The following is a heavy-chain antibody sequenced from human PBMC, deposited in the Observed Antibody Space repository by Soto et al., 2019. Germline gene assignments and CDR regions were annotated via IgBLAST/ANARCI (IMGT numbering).Heavy chain of an antibody. J-gene: IGHJ4*02. Sequence: KTSETLSLTCTVSGGSISSSSYYWGWIRQPPGKGLEWIGSIYYSGSTYYNPSLKSRVTISVDTSKNQFSLKLSSVTAADTVVYYCARHARYYDSSGSAFDYWGQGTLVTVSS. CDR1: GGSISSSSYY. D-gene: IGHD3-22*01. V-gene: IGHV4-39*01. CDR2: IYYSGST. CDR3: ARHARYYDSSGSAFDY.